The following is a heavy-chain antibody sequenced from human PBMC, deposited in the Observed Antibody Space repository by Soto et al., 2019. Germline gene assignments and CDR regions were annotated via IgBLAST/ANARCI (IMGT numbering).Heavy chain of an antibody. D-gene: IGHD3-16*02. Sequence: SETLSLTCAVYGGSLSGYYWSWIRQPPGKGLEWIGEINHSESTNYNPSLKSRGTISLDTSKNQFSLKLSSVTAADTAVYYCARGALYEYVWGSYRQYYYYGMDVWGQXTTVTVSS. CDR2: INHSEST. CDR1: GGSLSGYY. J-gene: IGHJ6*02. CDR3: ARGALYEYVWGSYRQYYYYGMDV. V-gene: IGHV4-34*01.